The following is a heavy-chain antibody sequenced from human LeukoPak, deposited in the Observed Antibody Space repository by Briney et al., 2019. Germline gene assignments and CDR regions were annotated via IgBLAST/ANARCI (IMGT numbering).Heavy chain of an antibody. CDR3: ARSGTKFGEFSDWFDP. Sequence: ASVKVSCKSSGYTFNNYGITWVRQAPGQGLEWMGWISAYNGYTNYAQKVQGRVTMTIDSSASTAYMELRSLTSDDTAVYYCARSGTKFGEFSDWFDPWGQGTLVTVSS. CDR2: ISAYNGYT. CDR1: GYTFNNYG. D-gene: IGHD3-10*01. V-gene: IGHV1-18*01. J-gene: IGHJ5*02.